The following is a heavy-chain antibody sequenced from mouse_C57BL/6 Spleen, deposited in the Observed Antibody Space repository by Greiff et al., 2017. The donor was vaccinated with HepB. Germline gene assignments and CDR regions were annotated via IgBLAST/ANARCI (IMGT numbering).Heavy chain of an antibody. CDR3: ARYGYRAYFDY. CDR2: IRNIANGYTT. J-gene: IGHJ2*01. V-gene: IGHV7-3*01. CDR1: GFTFTDYY. Sequence: DVHLVESGGGLVQPGGSLSLSCASSGFTFTDYYMSWVRQPPGKALEWLCFIRNIANGYTTEYSASVKGRFTISRDNSQSILYLQMNALRAEDSATYYCARYGYRAYFDYWGQGTTLTVSS. D-gene: IGHD2-2*01.